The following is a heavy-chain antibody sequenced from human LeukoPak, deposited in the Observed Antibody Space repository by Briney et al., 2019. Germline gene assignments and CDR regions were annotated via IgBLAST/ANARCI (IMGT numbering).Heavy chain of an antibody. CDR3: ARDPGYCSSTTCYKFFDY. Sequence: GGSLRLSCAASGFTFSGFEMNWVRQAPGKGLEWVSYISSSGSTMYYADSVKGRFTVSRDNAKKLLYLQMNSLRAEDTAVYYCARDPGYCSSTTCYKFFDYWGQGTLVTVSS. J-gene: IGHJ4*02. CDR2: ISSSGSTM. D-gene: IGHD2-2*02. CDR1: GFTFSGFE. V-gene: IGHV3-48*03.